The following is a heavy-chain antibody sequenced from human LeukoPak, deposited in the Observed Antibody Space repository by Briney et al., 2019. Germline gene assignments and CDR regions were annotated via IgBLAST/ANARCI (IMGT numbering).Heavy chain of an antibody. J-gene: IGHJ4*02. CDR3: ATPYYDTSGYHALDY. V-gene: IGHV1-69*05. D-gene: IGHD3-22*01. CDR1: GGTFSSYA. Sequence: ASVKVSCKASGGTFSSYAISWVRQAPGQGLEWMGGIIPIFGTANYAQKFQGRVTITTDESTSTAYRELSSLRSEDTAVYFCATPYYDTSGYHALDYWGQGTLVTVSS. CDR2: IIPIFGTA.